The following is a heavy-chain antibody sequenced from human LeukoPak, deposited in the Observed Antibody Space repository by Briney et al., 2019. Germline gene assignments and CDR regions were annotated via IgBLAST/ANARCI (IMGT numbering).Heavy chain of an antibody. CDR2: ISGSGGST. V-gene: IGHV3-23*01. Sequence: GGSLRLSCAASGFTFSSYAMSWVRQAPGKGLEWVSAISGSGGSTYYADSVKGRFTISRDNSKNTLYLQMNGLRAEATAVYYSAKDYCSGGSCYSGPDYYYYGMDVWGQGTTVTVSS. CDR3: AKDYCSGGSCYSGPDYYYYGMDV. CDR1: GFTFSSYA. D-gene: IGHD2-15*01. J-gene: IGHJ6*02.